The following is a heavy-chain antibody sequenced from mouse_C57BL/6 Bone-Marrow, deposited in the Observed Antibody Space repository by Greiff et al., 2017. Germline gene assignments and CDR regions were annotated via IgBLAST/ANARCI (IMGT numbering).Heavy chain of an antibody. V-gene: IGHV1-81*01. CDR1: GYTFTSYG. CDR3: SYDYVYYYAMDY. Sequence: LLESGAELARPGASVKLSCKASGYTFTSYGISWVKQRTGQGLEWIGEIYPRSGNTYYNEKFKGKATLTADKSSSTAYMELRSLTSEDSAVYFCSYDYVYYYAMDYWGQGTSVTVSS. D-gene: IGHD2-4*01. J-gene: IGHJ4*01. CDR2: IYPRSGNT.